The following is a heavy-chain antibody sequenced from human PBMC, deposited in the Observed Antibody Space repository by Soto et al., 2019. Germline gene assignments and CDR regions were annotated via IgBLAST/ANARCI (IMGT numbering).Heavy chain of an antibody. Sequence: SQTLSLTCAISGDSVSSNSAAWNWIRQSPSRGLEWLGRTYYRSKWYNDYAVSVKSRITINPDTSKNQFSLQLNSVTPEDTTVYYCVREVVRYDPVVPNRNYYYGMDVWGQGTTVTVSS. CDR1: GDSVSSNSAA. CDR2: TYYRSKWYN. D-gene: IGHD2-21*01. CDR3: VREVVRYDPVVPNRNYYYGMDV. J-gene: IGHJ6*02. V-gene: IGHV6-1*01.